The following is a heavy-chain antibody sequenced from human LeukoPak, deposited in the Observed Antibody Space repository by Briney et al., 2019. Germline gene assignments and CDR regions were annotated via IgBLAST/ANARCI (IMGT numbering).Heavy chain of an antibody. CDR1: GGSISSSSYY. CDR2: IYYSGST. D-gene: IGHD1-26*01. J-gene: IGHJ4*02. V-gene: IGHV4-39*07. CDR3: ARLGIAWELPNWGFDY. Sequence: SETLSLTCTVSGGSISSSSYYWGWIRQPPGKGLEWIGSIYYSGSTYYNPSLKSRVTISVDTSKNQFSLKLSSVTAADTAVYYCARLGIAWELPNWGFDYWGQGTLVTVSS.